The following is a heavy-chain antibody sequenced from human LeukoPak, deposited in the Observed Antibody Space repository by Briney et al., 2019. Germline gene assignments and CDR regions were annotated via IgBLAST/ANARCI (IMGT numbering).Heavy chain of an antibody. V-gene: IGHV1-2*02. Sequence: ASVKVSCKASGYTFTRYYMHWVRQAPGQGLEWMGWINPNSGGTNYARKFQGRVTMTRDTSISTAYMELSRLRSDDTAVYYCASPWTDSSGGAAWGQGTLVTVSS. D-gene: IGHD6-19*01. CDR3: ASPWTDSSGGAA. J-gene: IGHJ5*02. CDR1: GYTFTRYY. CDR2: INPNSGGT.